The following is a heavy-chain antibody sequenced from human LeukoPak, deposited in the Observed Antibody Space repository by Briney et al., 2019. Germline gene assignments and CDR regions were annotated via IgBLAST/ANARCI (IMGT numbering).Heavy chain of an antibody. CDR3: TRSWAYYYGSGSDY. V-gene: IGHV3-73*01. CDR1: GFTFSGSA. CDR2: IRSKANNYAT. Sequence: AGGSLRLSCAASGFTFSGSAMHWVRQASGKGLEWVGRIRSKANNYATAYAASVKGRFTISRDDSKNTAYLQMNSLKTEDTAVYYCTRSWAYYYGSGSDYWGQGTLVTVSS. J-gene: IGHJ4*02. D-gene: IGHD3-10*01.